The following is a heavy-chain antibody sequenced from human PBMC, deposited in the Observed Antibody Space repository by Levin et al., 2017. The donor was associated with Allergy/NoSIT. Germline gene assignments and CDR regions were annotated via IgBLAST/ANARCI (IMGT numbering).Heavy chain of an antibody. CDR1: GGTFSSYA. CDR2: IIPIFGTA. J-gene: IGHJ4*02. V-gene: IGHV1-69*06. CDR3: ASSDYVWGSYRPHALDY. D-gene: IGHD3-16*02. Sequence: SVKVSCKASGGTFSSYAISWVRQAPGQGLEWMGGIIPIFGTANYAQKFQGRVTITADKSTSTAYMELSSLRSEDTAVYYCASSDYVWGSYRPHALDYWGQGTLVTVSS.